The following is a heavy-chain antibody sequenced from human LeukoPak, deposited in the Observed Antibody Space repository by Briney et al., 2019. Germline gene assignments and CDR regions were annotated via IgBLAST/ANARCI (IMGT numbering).Heavy chain of an antibody. CDR3: ARRGGPKDFYI. CDR1: GPSISIYS. J-gene: IGHJ3*02. Sequence: SDTLSPTRTLSGPSISIYSWSWIRHPPGKGREWIGYIYYSGSTNNNPSLKSRVTISVDTSKNQFSLKLSSVTAADTAVYYWARRGGPKDFYIWGPGTMVTASS. V-gene: IGHV4-59*08. D-gene: IGHD3-10*01. CDR2: IYYSGST.